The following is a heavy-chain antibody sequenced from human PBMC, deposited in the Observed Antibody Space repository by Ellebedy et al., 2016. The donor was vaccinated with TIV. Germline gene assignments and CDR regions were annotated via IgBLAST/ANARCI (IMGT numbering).Heavy chain of an antibody. CDR1: GFTFSSYG. CDR2: IWYDGSNK. Sequence: GESLKISCAASGFTFSSYGMHWVRQAPGKGLEWVAVIWYDGSNKYYADSVKGRFTISRDNSKNTLYLQMNSLRAEDTAVYYCARDEYSSSLDYWGQGTLVTVSS. CDR3: ARDEYSSSLDY. V-gene: IGHV3-33*01. J-gene: IGHJ4*02. D-gene: IGHD6-6*01.